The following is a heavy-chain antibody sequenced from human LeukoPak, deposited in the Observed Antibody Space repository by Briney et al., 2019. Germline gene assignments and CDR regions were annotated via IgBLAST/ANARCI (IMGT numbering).Heavy chain of an antibody. V-gene: IGHV3-48*01. CDR3: ARTYYDILTGYNPYFDY. CDR1: GFTFSNYN. D-gene: IGHD3-9*01. CDR2: ISSSSSTI. J-gene: IGHJ4*02. Sequence: GGSLRLSCAASGFTFSNYNMNWVRQAPGKGLEWVSYISSSSSTIYYADSVKGRITISRDNSKNTLYLRMNSLRAEDTAVYYCARTYYDILTGYNPYFDYWGQGILVTVSS.